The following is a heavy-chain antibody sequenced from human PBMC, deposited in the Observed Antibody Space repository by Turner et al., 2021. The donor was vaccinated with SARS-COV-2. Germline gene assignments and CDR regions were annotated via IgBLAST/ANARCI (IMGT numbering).Heavy chain of an antibody. V-gene: IGHV1-2*02. J-gene: IGHJ4*02. Sequence: QVQLVQSGAEVKKPGASAKVSCKASGYTFAGYHIHRLRQASGQGLKWMGWINPNSGGTNYAQRFQGRVTMTGDTSISTAYMDLSTLRSDDTAVYYCARSVSWLQSLTVDYWGQGTLVTVSS. CDR3: ARSVSWLQSLTVDY. CDR2: INPNSGGT. CDR1: GYTFAGYH. D-gene: IGHD5-12*01.